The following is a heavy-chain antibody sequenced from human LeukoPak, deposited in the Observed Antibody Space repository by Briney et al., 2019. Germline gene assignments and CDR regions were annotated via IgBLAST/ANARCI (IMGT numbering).Heavy chain of an antibody. CDR1: GGSISSGGYY. Sequence: PSETLSLTCTVSGGSISSGGYYWSWIRQPPGKGLEWIGYIYHSGSTYYNLSLKSRVTISVDRSKNQFSLKLSSVTAADTAVYYCSNYHYWGQGTLVTVSS. J-gene: IGHJ4*02. CDR3: SNYHY. V-gene: IGHV4-30-2*01. D-gene: IGHD4-11*01. CDR2: IYHSGST.